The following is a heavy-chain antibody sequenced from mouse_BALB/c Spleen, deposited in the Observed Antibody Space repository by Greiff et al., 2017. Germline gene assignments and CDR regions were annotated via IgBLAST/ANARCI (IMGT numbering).Heavy chain of an antibody. D-gene: IGHD1-2*01. CDR1: GFTFSSYA. J-gene: IGHJ3*01. V-gene: IGHV5-6-5*01. CDR3: ARDYYGSWFAY. Sequence: EVKVVESGGGLVKPGGSLKLSCAASGFTFSSYAMSWVSQTPEKRLEWVASISSGGSTYYPDSVKGRFTISRDNARNILYLQMSSLRSEDTAMYYCARDYYGSWFAYWGQGTLVTVSA. CDR2: ISSGGST.